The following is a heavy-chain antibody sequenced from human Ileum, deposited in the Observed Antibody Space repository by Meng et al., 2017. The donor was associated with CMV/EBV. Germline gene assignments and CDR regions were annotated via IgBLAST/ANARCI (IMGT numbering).Heavy chain of an antibody. V-gene: IGHV3-7*01. J-gene: IGHJ6*02. Sequence: GESLKISCAASGFSINIYWMSWARQAPGKGLEWVATISPDGTERFYLDSVKGRFTISRDNARNSPHLQMNSLRVEDTAVYFCVRDKSGAMDLWGQGTPVTVSS. CDR1: GFSINIYW. CDR3: VRDKSGAMDL. CDR2: ISPDGTER.